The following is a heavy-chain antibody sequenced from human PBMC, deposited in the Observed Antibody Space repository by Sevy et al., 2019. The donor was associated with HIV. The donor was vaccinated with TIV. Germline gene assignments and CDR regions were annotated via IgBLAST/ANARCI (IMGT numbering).Heavy chain of an antibody. CDR2: ISAYNGNT. D-gene: IGHD2-2*03. Sequence: ASVKVSCKASGYTFTSYGISWVRQAPGQGLEWMGWISAYNGNTNYAQKLQGRVTMTTDTSTSTAYMELRSLRSDDTAVYYCARILLGYGDCSSTSCYPSLHYYCGMDVWGQGTTVTVSS. V-gene: IGHV1-18*01. J-gene: IGHJ6*02. CDR1: GYTFTSYG. CDR3: ARILLGYGDCSSTSCYPSLHYYCGMDV.